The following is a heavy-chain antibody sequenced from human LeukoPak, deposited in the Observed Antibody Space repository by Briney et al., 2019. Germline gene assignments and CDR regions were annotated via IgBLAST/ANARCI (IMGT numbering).Heavy chain of an antibody. CDR1: GGSISSYF. J-gene: IGHJ2*01. D-gene: IGHD2-2*01. V-gene: IGHV4-59*01. CDR3: VAGPGYCSSTSCYGGYFDL. CDR2: ISYSGST. Sequence: SETLSLTCTVSGGSISSYFWSWIRQPPGKGLGGIGYISYSGSTNYNPSLKSRVTILVDASKNQFSLKLSSVTAADTAVYYCVAGPGYCSSTSCYGGYFDLWGRGTLVAVSS.